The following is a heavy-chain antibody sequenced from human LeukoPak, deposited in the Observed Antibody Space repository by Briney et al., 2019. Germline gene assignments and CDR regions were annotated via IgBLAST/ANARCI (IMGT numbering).Heavy chain of an antibody. J-gene: IGHJ4*02. Sequence: PGGSLRLSCAASVFIFSIFSMHWARQAPGKGLEYVSAINNNGDSTYYADSVKGRFTISRDNSKNTLYLQMSSLRAEDTAVYYRVRRYTSSYYFDYWGQGTLVTVSS. V-gene: IGHV3-64D*09. CDR1: VFIFSIFS. CDR2: INNNGDST. D-gene: IGHD6-6*01. CDR3: VRRYTSSYYFDY.